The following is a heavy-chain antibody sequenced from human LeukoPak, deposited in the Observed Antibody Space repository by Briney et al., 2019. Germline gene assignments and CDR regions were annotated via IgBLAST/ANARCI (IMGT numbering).Heavy chain of an antibody. Sequence: GGSLRLSCAASGFTYISYDMTWVRQAPGKGLEWVSGISASGDRTYYADSVKGRFTISRDNSKNTLSLQMNSLRVEDTAVYYCARRNWGSNYFDYWGQGTLVTVSS. CDR1: GFTYISYD. D-gene: IGHD7-27*01. CDR2: ISASGDRT. J-gene: IGHJ4*02. V-gene: IGHV3-23*01. CDR3: ARRNWGSNYFDY.